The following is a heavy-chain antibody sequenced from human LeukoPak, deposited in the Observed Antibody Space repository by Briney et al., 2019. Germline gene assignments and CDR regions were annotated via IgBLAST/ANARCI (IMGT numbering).Heavy chain of an antibody. CDR1: GGTFSSYA. Sequence: ASVKVSCKASGGTFSSYAISWVRQAPGQGLEWMGIINPSGGSTSYAQKFQGRVTMTRDTSTSTVYMELSSLRSEDTAVYYCARAVVQLWSKYPDAFDIWGQGTMVTVSS. D-gene: IGHD5-18*01. CDR2: INPSGGST. J-gene: IGHJ3*02. CDR3: ARAVVQLWSKYPDAFDI. V-gene: IGHV1-46*01.